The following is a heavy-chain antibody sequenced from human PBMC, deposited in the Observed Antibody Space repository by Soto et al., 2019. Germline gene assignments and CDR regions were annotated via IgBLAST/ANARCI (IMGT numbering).Heavy chain of an antibody. CDR2: IHTSSSYI. Sequence: EVQLVESGGGLVKPGGPLRLACAASGFTFSSYSLNWFRQAPGEGLEWVSAIHTSSSYIYYADSVKGRFTISRDNANNSLYLQMNSLRAEDTAVYYCARDQGERDTIFGVVKFYGMDVWGQGATDTVSS. D-gene: IGHD3-3*01. CDR3: ARDQGERDTIFGVVKFYGMDV. CDR1: GFTFSSYS. V-gene: IGHV3-21*01. J-gene: IGHJ6*02.